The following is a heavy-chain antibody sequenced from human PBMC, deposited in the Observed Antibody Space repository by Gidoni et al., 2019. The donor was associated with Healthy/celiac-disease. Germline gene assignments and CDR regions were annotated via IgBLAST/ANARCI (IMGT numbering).Heavy chain of an antibody. CDR1: GYTFPSYG. D-gene: IGHD3-16*01. CDR3: ARRGTSPYDYYYGMDV. J-gene: IGHJ6*02. V-gene: IGHV1-18*01. CDR2: ISADNGNT. Sequence: QVQLVQSGAEVKQPRASVKVSCKASGYTFPSYGISWVRQAPGQGIEWMGWISADNGNTNYAQKLQGRVTMTTDTSTSTAYMELRSLRSDDTAVYYCARRGTSPYDYYYGMDVWGQGTTVTVSS.